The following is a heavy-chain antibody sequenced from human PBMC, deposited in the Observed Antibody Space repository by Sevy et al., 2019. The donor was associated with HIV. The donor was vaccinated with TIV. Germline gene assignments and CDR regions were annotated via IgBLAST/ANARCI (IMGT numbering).Heavy chain of an antibody. D-gene: IGHD3-22*01. J-gene: IGHJ5*02. CDR1: GFTFSSYA. CDR3: ARNGGAYDTGFDP. V-gene: IGHV3-23*01. Sequence: GGSLRLSCAASGFTFSSYAMTWVRQAPGKGLEWVSAISGSGGYTYYADSVKGRFTISRDNSKKTLDLQMNSLRVEDTAVYYCARNGGAYDTGFDPWGQGTLVTVSS. CDR2: ISGSGGYT.